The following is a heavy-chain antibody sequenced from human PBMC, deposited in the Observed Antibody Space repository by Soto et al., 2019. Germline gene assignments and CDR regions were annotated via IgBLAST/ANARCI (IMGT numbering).Heavy chain of an antibody. D-gene: IGHD2-8*02. J-gene: IGHJ4*02. V-gene: IGHV4-39*02. CDR3: ARDKITGLFDY. Sequence: SETLSLTCTVSGGSISSNNYYWGWIRQPPGKGLEWIGSIYYSGSTYYNPSLKSRLTISLDTPKNQFSLKLTSVTAADTAVYYCARDKITGLFDYWGQGTLVTVSS. CDR2: IYYSGST. CDR1: GGSISSNNYY.